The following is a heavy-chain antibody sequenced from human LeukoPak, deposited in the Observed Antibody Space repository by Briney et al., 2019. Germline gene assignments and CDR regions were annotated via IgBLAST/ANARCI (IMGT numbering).Heavy chain of an antibody. Sequence: SETLSLTCTVSGGSISSSSYYWGWIRQPPGKGLEWIGSIYYSGSTYYNPSLKSRVTISVDTSKNQFSLKLSSVTAADTAVYYCARGPRRIAAPRVRILYYFDYWGQGTLVTVSS. CDR3: ARGPRRIAAPRVRILYYFDY. CDR1: GGSISSSSYY. D-gene: IGHD6-13*01. V-gene: IGHV4-39*01. CDR2: IYYSGST. J-gene: IGHJ4*02.